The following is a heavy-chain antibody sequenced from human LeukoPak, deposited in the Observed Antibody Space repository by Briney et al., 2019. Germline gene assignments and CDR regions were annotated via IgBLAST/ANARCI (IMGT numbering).Heavy chain of an antibody. V-gene: IGHV4-34*08. CDR3: ARRSGAQVGPPGDYYFYYMDV. J-gene: IGHJ6*03. Sequence: GSLRLSCAASGFTFSNAWMTWVRQAPGKGLEWIGEINHSGSTNYNPSLKSRVTISVDTSKNQFSLKLSSVTAADTAVYYCARRSGAQVGPPGDYYFYYMDVWGKGTTVTVSS. CDR2: INHSGST. CDR1: GFTFSNAW. D-gene: IGHD3-10*01.